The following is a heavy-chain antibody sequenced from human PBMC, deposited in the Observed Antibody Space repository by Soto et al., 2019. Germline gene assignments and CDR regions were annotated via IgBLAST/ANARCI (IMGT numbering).Heavy chain of an antibody. V-gene: IGHV1-2*02. CDR3: AGGVLSGSYYNWFDT. Sequence: GASVKVSCKASGYTFTGYYMHWVRQAPGQGLEWMGWINPNSGGTDYAQKFQGRVTMTRDTSITTAYMELSRLRSDDTAVYYCAGGVLSGSYYNWFDTWGQGTLVTVSS. J-gene: IGHJ5*02. D-gene: IGHD1-26*01. CDR1: GYTFTGYY. CDR2: INPNSGGT.